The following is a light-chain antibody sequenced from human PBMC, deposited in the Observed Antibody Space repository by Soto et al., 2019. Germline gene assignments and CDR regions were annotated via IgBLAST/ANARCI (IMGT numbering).Light chain of an antibody. V-gene: IGKV3-20*01. CDR2: DAS. CDR1: QNLSRYF. J-gene: IGKJ1*01. CDR3: QQYETFSPWT. Sequence: EVVLTQSPGTLSLAPGVRASISCRASQNLSRYFLAWYQHKPGQAPRLLIHDASERATGIPARFSGSGSGTEFTLTISSLQSEDFATYYCQQYETFSPWTFGQGTKVDIK.